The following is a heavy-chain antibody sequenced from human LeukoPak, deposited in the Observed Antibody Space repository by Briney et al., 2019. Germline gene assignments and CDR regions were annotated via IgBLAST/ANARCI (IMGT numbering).Heavy chain of an antibody. D-gene: IGHD3-10*01. Sequence: GGSLRLSCAASGFTFSSYGMSWVRQAPGKGLEWVSAISGSGGSTYYADSVKGRFTISRDNSKNTRYLQMNSLRAEDTAVYYCAKDARLLWFGELLGAWGQGTLVTVSS. CDR2: ISGSGGST. CDR3: AKDARLLWFGELLGA. CDR1: GFTFSSYG. V-gene: IGHV3-23*01. J-gene: IGHJ5*02.